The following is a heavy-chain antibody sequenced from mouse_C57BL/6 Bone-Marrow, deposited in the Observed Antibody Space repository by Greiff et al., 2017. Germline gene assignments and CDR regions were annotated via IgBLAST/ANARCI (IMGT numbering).Heavy chain of an antibody. CDR2: ISYDGSN. J-gene: IGHJ4*01. D-gene: IGHD3-3*01. CDR1: GYSITSGYY. Sequence: EVQRVESGPGLVKPSQSLSLTCSVTGYSITSGYYWNWIRQFPGNNLEWMGYISYDGSNNYNPSLKNRISITRDTSKNQFFLKLNSVTTEDTATYYCARDVGTGAMDYWGQGTSVTVSS. CDR3: ARDVGTGAMDY. V-gene: IGHV3-6*01.